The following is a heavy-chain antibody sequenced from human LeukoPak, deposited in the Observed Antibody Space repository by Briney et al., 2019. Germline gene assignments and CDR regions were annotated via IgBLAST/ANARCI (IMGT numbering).Heavy chain of an antibody. D-gene: IGHD3-22*01. J-gene: IGHJ5*02. Sequence: GSLRLSCAASGFTFSSYSMNWVRQPPGKGLEWIGSIYYSGSTYYNPSLKSRVTISVDTSKNQVSLKLSSVTAADTAVYYCARQSPYYYDSSGYYPNWFDPWGQGTLVTVSS. CDR3: ARQSPYYYDSSGYYPNWFDP. V-gene: IGHV4-39*01. CDR2: IYYSGST. CDR1: GFTFSSYSMN.